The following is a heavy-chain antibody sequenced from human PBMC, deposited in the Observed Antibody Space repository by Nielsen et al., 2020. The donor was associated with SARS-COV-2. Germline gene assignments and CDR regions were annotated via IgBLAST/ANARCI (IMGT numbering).Heavy chain of an antibody. CDR1: GGSISSSSYY. CDR3: ARGRNWNVLGY. D-gene: IGHD1-20*01. Sequence: SETLSLTCTVSGGSISSSSYYWGWIRQPPGKGLEWIGSIYYSGSTYYNPSLKSRVTISVDTSKNQFSLKLSSVTAADTAVYCCARGRNWNVLGYWGQGTLVTVSS. CDR2: IYYSGST. V-gene: IGHV4-39*07. J-gene: IGHJ4*02.